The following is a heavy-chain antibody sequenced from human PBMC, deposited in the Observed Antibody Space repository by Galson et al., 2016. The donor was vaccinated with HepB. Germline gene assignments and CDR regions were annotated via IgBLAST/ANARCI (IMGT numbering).Heavy chain of an antibody. Sequence: SLRLSCAASGFTFSGHSMNWVRQAPGKGLEWVSSITRSSSDVYYADSVRGRFTISRDSARTSLFPQMNGLRAEDTAVYYCARSFSGFNYGKIDYWGQGTLVIVSS. V-gene: IGHV3-21*01. CDR3: ARSFSGFNYGKIDY. CDR2: ITRSSSDV. J-gene: IGHJ4*02. D-gene: IGHD3-10*01. CDR1: GFTFSGHS.